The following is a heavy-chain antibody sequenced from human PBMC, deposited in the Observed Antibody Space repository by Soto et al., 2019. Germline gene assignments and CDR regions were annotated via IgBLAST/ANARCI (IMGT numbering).Heavy chain of an antibody. Sequence: PGGSLRLSCAASGFTFDGYAMHWVRQAPGKGLEWVSGISSNSTNIYYADSVKGRFTVSRDNAKNSLYLQMNSLRAEDTAVYYCASGFERGVIPYFDYWGQGALVTVSS. J-gene: IGHJ4*02. V-gene: IGHV3-21*01. CDR3: ASGFERGVIPYFDY. CDR1: GFTFDGYA. CDR2: ISSNSTNI. D-gene: IGHD3-10*01.